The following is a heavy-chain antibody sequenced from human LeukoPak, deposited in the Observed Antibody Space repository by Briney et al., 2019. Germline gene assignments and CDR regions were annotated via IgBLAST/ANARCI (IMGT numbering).Heavy chain of an antibody. CDR3: ATDTYSSSWTHAFDI. Sequence: VASVKVSCKVSGYTLTELSMHWVRQAPGKGLEWMGGFDPEDGETIYAQKFQGRVTMTEVTSTDTAYMELSSLRSEDTAVYYCATDTYSSSWTHAFDIWGQGTMVTVSS. D-gene: IGHD6-13*01. CDR2: FDPEDGET. CDR1: GYTLTELS. V-gene: IGHV1-24*01. J-gene: IGHJ3*02.